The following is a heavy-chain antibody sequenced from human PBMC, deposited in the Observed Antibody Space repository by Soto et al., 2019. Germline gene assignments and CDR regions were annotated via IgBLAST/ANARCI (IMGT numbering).Heavy chain of an antibody. Sequence: QVQLQESGPGLVKPSETLSLTCTVSGDSVSSGSYYWSWIRQPPGKGLEWIGYIYYSGTTNYNPSLESRLTMSVDTSKNQFSLKLSSVTTADTAVYYCARDDHRLLAAFDIWGQGTMVTVSS. V-gene: IGHV4-61*01. CDR2: IYYSGTT. CDR3: ARDDHRLLAAFDI. CDR1: GDSVSSGSYY. J-gene: IGHJ3*02.